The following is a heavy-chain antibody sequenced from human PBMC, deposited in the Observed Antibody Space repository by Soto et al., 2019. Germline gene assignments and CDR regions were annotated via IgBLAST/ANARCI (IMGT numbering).Heavy chain of an antibody. D-gene: IGHD3-10*01. CDR3: ATWAQRGFDY. V-gene: IGHV1-3*04. CDR2: INTVNGDT. CDR1: GYTFTTYA. J-gene: IGHJ4*02. Sequence: QVQLVQSGAEVKKPGAPVKVSCKTSGYTFTTYAIHWVRQAPGQRLEWMGWINTVNGDTKYSQKFQGRITITRDTSAATVYMELSSLTSEDTAVYYCATWAQRGFDYWGQGTLVTVSS.